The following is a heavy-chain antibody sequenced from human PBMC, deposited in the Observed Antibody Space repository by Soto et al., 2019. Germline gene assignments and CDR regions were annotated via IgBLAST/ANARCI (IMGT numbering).Heavy chain of an antibody. CDR1: GFTFSSYA. Sequence: GGSLRLSCAASGFTFSSYAINWVRQAPGKGLEWVSSISASGGSTYFADSVKGRFTISRDNSKNTLFLQMNSLRAEDTAVYYCAKGGFGETTGGPPDFWGQGTLVTVSS. D-gene: IGHD3-10*01. CDR2: ISASGGST. V-gene: IGHV3-23*01. CDR3: AKGGFGETTGGPPDF. J-gene: IGHJ4*02.